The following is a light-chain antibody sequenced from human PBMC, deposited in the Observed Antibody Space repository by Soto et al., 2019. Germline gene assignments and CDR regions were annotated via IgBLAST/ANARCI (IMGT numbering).Light chain of an antibody. CDR3: QQRRNWPYT. V-gene: IGKV3-11*01. Sequence: EIVLTQSPATLSLSPGERATLSCRASQRVSSYLDWYQQKPGQAPRLRIYDASNRATGIPARFSGSGSGTDFTLTISSLEPEDFAVYYCQQRRNWPYTFDQGTKLETK. J-gene: IGKJ2*01. CDR1: QRVSSY. CDR2: DAS.